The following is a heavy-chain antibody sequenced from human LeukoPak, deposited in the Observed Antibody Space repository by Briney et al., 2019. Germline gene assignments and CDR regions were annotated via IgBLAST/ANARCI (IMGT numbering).Heavy chain of an antibody. Sequence: SETLPLTCAVSGYSISSGYYWGWIRQPPGKGLEWIGSIYHSGSTCYNPSLKSRVTISVDTSKNQFSLKLSSVTAADTAVYYCARHHLWFGEFQDAFDIWGQGTMVTVSS. CDR2: IYHSGST. CDR1: GYSISSGYY. D-gene: IGHD3-10*01. CDR3: ARHHLWFGEFQDAFDI. V-gene: IGHV4-38-2*01. J-gene: IGHJ3*02.